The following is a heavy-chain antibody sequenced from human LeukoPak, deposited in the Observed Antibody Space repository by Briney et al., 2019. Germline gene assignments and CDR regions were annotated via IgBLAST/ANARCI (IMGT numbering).Heavy chain of an antibody. CDR3: ARSYSSGWYGYYYYYMDV. Sequence: PGGSLRLSCAASGFSFSVFWMHWARHAPGKGPVWVSRIKTDGSITDYEDSVKGRFTISRDNAKNTLYLQMNSLRAEDTAVYYCARSYSSGWYGYYYYYMDVWGKGTTVTVSS. CDR2: IKTDGSIT. CDR1: GFSFSVFW. V-gene: IGHV3-74*01. J-gene: IGHJ6*03. D-gene: IGHD6-19*01.